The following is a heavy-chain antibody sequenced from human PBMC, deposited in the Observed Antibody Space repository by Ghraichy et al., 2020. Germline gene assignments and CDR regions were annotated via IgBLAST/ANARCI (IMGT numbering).Heavy chain of an antibody. CDR1: GGSISSGSYY. CDR3: ARGTDIVVVPAAIPGDSYAFDI. Sequence: SQTLSLTCTVSGGSISSGSYYWSWIRQPAGKGLEWIGRIYTSGSTNYNPSLKSRVTISVDTSKNQFSLKLSSVTAADTAVYYCARGTDIVVVPAAIPGDSYAFDIWGQGTMVTVSS. CDR2: IYTSGST. J-gene: IGHJ3*02. V-gene: IGHV4-61*02. D-gene: IGHD2-2*02.